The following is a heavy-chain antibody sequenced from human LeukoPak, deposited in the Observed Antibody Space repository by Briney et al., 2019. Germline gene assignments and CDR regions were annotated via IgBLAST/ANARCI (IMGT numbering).Heavy chain of an antibody. D-gene: IGHD6-19*01. CDR1: GFTFGSYG. V-gene: IGHV3-33*01. J-gene: IGHJ6*02. CDR2: IWYDGSNK. Sequence: GGSLRLSCAASGFTFGSYGMHWVRQAPGKGLEWVAVIWYDGSNKYYADSVKGRFTISRDNSKNTLYLQMNSLRAEDTAVYYCARDGYSSGWYSLYYYYYGMDVWGQGTTVTVSS. CDR3: ARDGYSSGWYSLYYYYYGMDV.